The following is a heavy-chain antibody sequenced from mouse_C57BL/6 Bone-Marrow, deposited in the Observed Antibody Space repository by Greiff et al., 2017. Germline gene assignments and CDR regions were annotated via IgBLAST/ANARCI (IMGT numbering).Heavy chain of an antibody. D-gene: IGHD2-14*01. Sequence: EVQLQQSGAELVRPGASVKLSCSASGFNIKDDYMHWVKQRPEQGLEWIGWFDPVHGDTEYASKFQGPATITADTSSNTAYLQLSSLPSEDTAVYYCTTDRGCADGGQGTLGTVSA. V-gene: IGHV14-4*01. J-gene: IGHJ3*01. CDR2: FDPVHGDT. CDR1: GFNIKDDY. CDR3: TTDRGCAD.